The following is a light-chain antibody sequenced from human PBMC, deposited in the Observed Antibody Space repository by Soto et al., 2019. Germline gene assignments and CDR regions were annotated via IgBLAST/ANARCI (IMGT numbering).Light chain of an antibody. CDR3: HSYTSSTTYV. CDR1: SSDVGGYNY. CDR2: EVN. Sequence: QSVLTQPASVSGSPGQSITISCTGTSSDVGGYNYVSWYQQHPGKAPKLMIYEVNNRPSGVSNRFSGSKSGNTASLTISGLQAGDEADYYCHSYTSSTTYVFGTGTKVTVL. V-gene: IGLV2-14*01. J-gene: IGLJ1*01.